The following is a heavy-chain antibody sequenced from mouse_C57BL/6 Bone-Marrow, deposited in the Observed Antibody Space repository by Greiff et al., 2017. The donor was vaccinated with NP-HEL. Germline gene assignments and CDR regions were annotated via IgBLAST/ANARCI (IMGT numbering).Heavy chain of an antibody. J-gene: IGHJ2*01. CDR3: ASRPTIVTTYYFDY. Sequence: VQLQQSGPELVKPGASVKISCKASGYAFSSSWMNWVKQRPGKGLEWIGRIYPGDGDTNYNGKFKGKATLTADKSSSTAYMQLSSLTSEDSAVYFCASRPTIVTTYYFDYWGQGTTLTVSS. CDR1: GYAFSSSW. CDR2: IYPGDGDT. D-gene: IGHD2-5*01. V-gene: IGHV1-82*01.